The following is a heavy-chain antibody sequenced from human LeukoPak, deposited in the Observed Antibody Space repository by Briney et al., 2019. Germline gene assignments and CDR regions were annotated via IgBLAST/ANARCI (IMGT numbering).Heavy chain of an antibody. D-gene: IGHD3/OR15-3a*01. CDR2: VSYDGSDK. CDR3: AKAHLLDWLLPFDC. CDR1: EFTFSSYA. V-gene: IGHV3-30*18. Sequence: GRSLRLSCAASEFTFSSYAMHWVRQAPGKGLEWVALVSYDGSDKYYADSVKGRFTISRDNSKNTLYLQMNSLRGEDTAVYYCAKAHLLDWLLPFDCWGQGTLVTVSS. J-gene: IGHJ4*02.